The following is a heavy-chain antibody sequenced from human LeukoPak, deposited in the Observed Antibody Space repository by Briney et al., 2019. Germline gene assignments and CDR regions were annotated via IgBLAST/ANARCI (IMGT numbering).Heavy chain of an antibody. J-gene: IGHJ4*02. CDR1: GFTFSSYG. D-gene: IGHD3-10*02. V-gene: IGHV3-30*18. CDR2: ISYDGSNK. Sequence: GGSLRLSCAASGFTFSSYGMHWVRQAPGKGLEWVAVISYDGSNKYYADSVKGLFTISRDNSKNTLYLQMNSLRAEDTAVYYCAKGCSWGLDYWGQGTLVTVSS. CDR3: AKGCSWGLDY.